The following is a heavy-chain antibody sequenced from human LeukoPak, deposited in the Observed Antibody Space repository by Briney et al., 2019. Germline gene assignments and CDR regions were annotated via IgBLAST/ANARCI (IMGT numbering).Heavy chain of an antibody. Sequence: GESLKISCKGSGYSFTSYWIGWVRQVPGKGLEWMGIIYPGDSDTRYSPSFQGQVTISADKSISTAYLQWSSLKASDTAMYYCARSYSSGDYYYYGMDVWGQGTTVTVSS. CDR2: IYPGDSDT. V-gene: IGHV5-51*01. D-gene: IGHD6-19*01. J-gene: IGHJ6*02. CDR1: GYSFTSYW. CDR3: ARSYSSGDYYYYGMDV.